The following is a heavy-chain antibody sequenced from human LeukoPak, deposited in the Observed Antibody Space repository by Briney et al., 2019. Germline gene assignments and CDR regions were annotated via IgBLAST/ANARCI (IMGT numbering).Heavy chain of an antibody. J-gene: IGHJ4*02. CDR3: ARVAGTVTGTDRDD. Sequence: ASVKVSCKASGYTFTYYNINWVRQATGQGLEWMGRMHPKSGNTNYAQKFQGRVTMTRNTSISTAYMELSSLKSDDTAVYYCARVAGTVTGTDRDDWGQGTLVTVSS. CDR2: MHPKSGNT. CDR1: GYTFTYYN. V-gene: IGHV1-8*01. D-gene: IGHD6-19*01.